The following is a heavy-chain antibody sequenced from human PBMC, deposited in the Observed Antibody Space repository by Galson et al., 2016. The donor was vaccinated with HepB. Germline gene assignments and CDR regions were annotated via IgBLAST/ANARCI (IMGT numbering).Heavy chain of an antibody. Sequence: TLSLTCTVSAGSISSGGYYWSWIRQQPGKGLEWIAYIYYSGITHHNPSLKSRVSISVDTSKNQFSLKLSSVTAADTAVYYCARGYSGYGFDSWGQGTLVIVSS. V-gene: IGHV4-31*03. J-gene: IGHJ4*02. CDR1: AGSISSGGYY. CDR2: IYYSGIT. CDR3: ARGYSGYGFDS. D-gene: IGHD5-12*01.